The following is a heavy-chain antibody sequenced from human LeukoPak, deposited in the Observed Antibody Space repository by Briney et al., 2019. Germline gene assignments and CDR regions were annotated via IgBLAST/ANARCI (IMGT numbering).Heavy chain of an antibody. J-gene: IGHJ4*02. CDR3: TRDLPVPSLVRGIIIYGLIDY. CDR2: ISPDGDTI. Sequence: GGSLRPSCEASGFNFNTISMNWVRQAPGKGLEWVSSISPDGDTIYHADSVKGRFTTSRDNAERSLYLQMNSLRAEDTAVYYCTRDLPVPSLVRGIIIYGLIDYWGQGTLVTVSS. V-gene: IGHV3-21*01. D-gene: IGHD3-10*01. CDR1: GFNFNTIS.